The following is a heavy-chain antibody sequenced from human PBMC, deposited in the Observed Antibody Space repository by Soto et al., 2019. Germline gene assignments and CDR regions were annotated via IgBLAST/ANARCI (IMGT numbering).Heavy chain of an antibody. Sequence: PSQTLSVTCAISGDSGSSNSAAWNWIRQSPSRGLEWLGRTYYRSKWYYDYAVAVKSRITIHPDASNNQLSLQLNSVTPEDTAVYYCARDYSGYAYLDYWDQGTLVTVSS. CDR1: GDSGSSNSAA. CDR3: ARDYSGYAYLDY. V-gene: IGHV6-1*01. CDR2: TYYRSKWYY. J-gene: IGHJ4*02. D-gene: IGHD5-12*01.